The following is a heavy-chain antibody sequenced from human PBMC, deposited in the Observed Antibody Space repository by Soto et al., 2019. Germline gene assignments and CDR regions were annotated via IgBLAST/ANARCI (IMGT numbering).Heavy chain of an antibody. Sequence: GGSLRLSCAASGFTFSSYAMSWVRQAPGKGLEWVSAISGSGGSTYYADSVKGRFTISRDNSKNTLYLQMNSLRAEDTAVYYCAKGGCSSTSCPPLYYYGMDVWGQGTTVTVSS. V-gene: IGHV3-23*01. CDR3: AKGGCSSTSCPPLYYYGMDV. CDR1: GFTFSSYA. D-gene: IGHD2-2*01. J-gene: IGHJ6*02. CDR2: ISGSGGST.